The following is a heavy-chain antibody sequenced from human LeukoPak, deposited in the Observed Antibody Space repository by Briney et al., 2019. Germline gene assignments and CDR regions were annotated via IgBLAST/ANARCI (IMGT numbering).Heavy chain of an antibody. CDR3: ARLDSGYYYWGIDY. CDR2: IYYSGST. D-gene: IGHD3-22*01. V-gene: IGHV4-59*01. Sequence: SETLSLTCTVSGGSISSYYWSWIRQPPGKGLEWIGYIYYSGSTNYNPSLKSRVTISVDTSKNQFSLKLSSVTAADTAVYYCARLDSGYYYWGIDYWGQGTLVTVSS. J-gene: IGHJ4*02. CDR1: GGSISSYY.